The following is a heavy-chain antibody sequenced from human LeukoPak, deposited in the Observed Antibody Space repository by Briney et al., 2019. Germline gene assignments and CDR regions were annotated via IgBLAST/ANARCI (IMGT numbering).Heavy chain of an antibody. CDR2: IYYSGST. D-gene: IGHD3-22*01. CDR3: ARGLYDSSNWFDP. V-gene: IGHV4-30-4*01. Sequence: SETLSLTCTVSGGSISSGDYYWSWIRQPPGKGLVWIGYIYYSGSTYYNPSLKSRVTISVDTSKNQFSLKLSSVTAADTAVYYCARGLYDSSNWFDPWCQGTLVTVSS. J-gene: IGHJ5*02. CDR1: GGSISSGDYY.